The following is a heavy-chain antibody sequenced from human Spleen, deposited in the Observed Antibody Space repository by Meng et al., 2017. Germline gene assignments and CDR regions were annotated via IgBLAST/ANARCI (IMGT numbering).Heavy chain of an antibody. CDR2: ISYDGSNK. V-gene: IGHV3-30*04. J-gene: IGHJ3*02. D-gene: IGHD4-17*01. CDR3: ARETTASSDAFDI. CDR1: GFTFSSYA. Sequence: GESLNISCAASGFTFSSYAMHWVRQAPGKGLEWVAVISYDGSNKYYADSVKGRFTISRDNSKNTLYLQMNSLRAEDTAVYYCARETTASSDAFDIWGQGTMVTVSS.